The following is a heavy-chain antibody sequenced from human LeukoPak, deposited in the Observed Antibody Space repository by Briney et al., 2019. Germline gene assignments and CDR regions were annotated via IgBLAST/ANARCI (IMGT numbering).Heavy chain of an antibody. CDR1: GGSIGSYY. CDR2: IYYSGST. D-gene: IGHD3-9*01. CDR3: AGELGNGILTGYYHDAFDI. V-gene: IGHV4-59*01. Sequence: SETLSLTCTVSGGSIGSYYWSWIRQPPGKGLEWIGYIYYSGSTNYNPSLKSRVTISVDTSKNQFSLKLSSVTAADTAVYYCAGELGNGILTGYYHDAFDIWGQGTMVTVSS. J-gene: IGHJ3*02.